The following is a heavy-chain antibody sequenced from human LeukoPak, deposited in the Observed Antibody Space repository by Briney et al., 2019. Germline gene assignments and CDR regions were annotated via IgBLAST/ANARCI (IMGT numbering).Heavy chain of an antibody. J-gene: IGHJ4*02. V-gene: IGHV4-39*07. CDR2: IYYSGST. CDR3: ARGGDWNPFDY. CDR1: GGSISSSSYY. Sequence: SETLSLTCTVSGGSISSSSYYWGWIRQPPGKGLEWIGSIYYSGSTYYNPSLKSRVTISVDTSKNQFSLKLSSVTAADTAVYYCARGGDWNPFDYWGQGILVTVSS. D-gene: IGHD1-1*01.